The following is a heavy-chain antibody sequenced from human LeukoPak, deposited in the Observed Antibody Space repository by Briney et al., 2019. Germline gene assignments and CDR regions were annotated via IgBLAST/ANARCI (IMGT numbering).Heavy chain of an antibody. CDR2: ISAYNGNT. CDR3: ARDLAWAAAGNAPFDY. Sequence: ASVKVSCKASGYTFTSYGISWVRQAPGQGLEWMGWISAYNGNTNYAQKLQGRVTMTTDTSTSTAHMELRSLRSDDTAVYYCARDLAWAAAGNAPFDYWGQGTLVTVSS. V-gene: IGHV1-18*04. J-gene: IGHJ4*02. D-gene: IGHD6-13*01. CDR1: GYTFTSYG.